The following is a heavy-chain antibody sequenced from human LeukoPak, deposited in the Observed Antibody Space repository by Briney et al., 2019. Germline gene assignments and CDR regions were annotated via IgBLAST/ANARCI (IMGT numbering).Heavy chain of an antibody. J-gene: IGHJ4*02. D-gene: IGHD5-12*01. CDR1: GGSISSYY. CDR3: ARSGGRGGSV. Sequence: PSETLSLTCTVSGGSISSYYWSWIRPPPGKGLEWIGYIYYSGSTKYNPSLKSRATISLDTSKNQFSLRLSSVTAADTAVYYCARSGGRGGSVWGQGTLVTVSS. V-gene: IGHV4-59*01. CDR2: IYYSGST.